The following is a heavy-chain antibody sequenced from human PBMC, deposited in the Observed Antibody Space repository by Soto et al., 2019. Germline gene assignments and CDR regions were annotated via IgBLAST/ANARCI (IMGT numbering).Heavy chain of an antibody. CDR3: ARAGGNFAP. V-gene: IGHV4-59*11. CDR1: GGSISGHY. Sequence: PSETLSLTCTVSGGSISGHYWGWIRQPPGKAPEWIGQIFYSGGTSYNPSLGGRVTMSVDTSKNQFSLKLSSMTAADTAVYYCARAGGNFAPWGQGTLVTVSS. CDR2: IFYSGGT. J-gene: IGHJ5*02.